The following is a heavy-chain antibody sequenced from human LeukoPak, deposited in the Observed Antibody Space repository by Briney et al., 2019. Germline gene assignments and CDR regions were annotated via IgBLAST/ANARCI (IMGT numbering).Heavy chain of an antibody. V-gene: IGHV3-21*01. D-gene: IGHD3-10*01. CDR2: ISSSSSYI. J-gene: IGHJ5*02. CDR3: ARVWSYCYGSGNNWFDP. CDR1: GFTFSSYS. Sequence: GGSLRLSRAASGFTFSSYSMNWVRQAPRKGLEWVSSISSSSSYIYYADSVKGRFTISRDNAKNSLYLQMNSLRAEDTAVYYCARVWSYCYGSGNNWFDPWGQGTLVTVSS.